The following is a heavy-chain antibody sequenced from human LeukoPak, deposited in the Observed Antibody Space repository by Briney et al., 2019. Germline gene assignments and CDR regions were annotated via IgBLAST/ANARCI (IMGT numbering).Heavy chain of an antibody. D-gene: IGHD6-13*01. J-gene: IGHJ5*01. CDR1: GFTFSNYA. V-gene: IGHV3-30*04. Sequence: GGSLRLSCAASGFTFSNYAIHWVRQAPGKGLEWVAVILYDGSNKYYADSVKGRFTISRDNSKDTLYLQVNSLRIEDTAVYYCARDPAQSSSWISNWFDSWGQGTLVTVSS. CDR3: ARDPAQSSSWISNWFDS. CDR2: ILYDGSNK.